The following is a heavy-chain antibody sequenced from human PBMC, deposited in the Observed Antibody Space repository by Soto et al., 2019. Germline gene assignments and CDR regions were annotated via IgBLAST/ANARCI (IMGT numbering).Heavy chain of an antibody. CDR1: GGSISSYY. CDR2: IYYSGIT. V-gene: IGHV4-59*01. Sequence: QVQLQESGPGLVKPSETLSLTCTVSGGSISSYYWSWIRQPPGKGLEWIGYIYYSGITNYNPSLNSLVTIAVATSKSQCCRKSSAVTSADTAVYYGARDKFNYYYGMAVWGQGTTVTVS. CDR3: ARDKFNYYYGMAV. J-gene: IGHJ6*02.